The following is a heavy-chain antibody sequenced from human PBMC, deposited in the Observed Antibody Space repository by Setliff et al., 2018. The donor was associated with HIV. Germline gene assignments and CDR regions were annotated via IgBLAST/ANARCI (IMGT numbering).Heavy chain of an antibody. D-gene: IGHD6-19*01. Sequence: LSLTCNVSGASISSGLYYWAWIRQPAGKGLEWIGRIYYSGSTNYNPSLKSRVTISVDSSKNQFSLNLSSVTAADAAVYYCARHYPAYHSGAHYFDNWSQGTLVTVSS. J-gene: IGHJ4*02. CDR3: ARHYPAYHSGAHYFDN. CDR2: IYYSGST. V-gene: IGHV4-61*10. CDR1: GASISSGLYY.